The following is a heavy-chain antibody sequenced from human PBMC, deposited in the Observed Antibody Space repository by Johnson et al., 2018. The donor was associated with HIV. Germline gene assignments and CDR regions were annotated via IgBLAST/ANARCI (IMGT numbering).Heavy chain of an antibody. CDR1: GFSFSGYG. J-gene: IGHJ3*02. CDR3: AKDLIAARRGCDAFDI. V-gene: IGHV3-33*06. Sequence: QVQLVESGGGVVQPGRFLRLSCAASGFSFSGYGMHWVRQAPGKGLEWVAVIWYDGSNNYYADSVRGRFTISRDNSKNTLYLQMNSLRAEDTAVYYCAKDLIAARRGCDAFDIWGQGTMVTVSS. D-gene: IGHD6-6*01. CDR2: IWYDGSNN.